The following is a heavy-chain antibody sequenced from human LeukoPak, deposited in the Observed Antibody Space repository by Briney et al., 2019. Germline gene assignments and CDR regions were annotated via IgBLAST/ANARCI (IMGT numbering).Heavy chain of an antibody. J-gene: IGHJ4*02. V-gene: IGHV5-51*01. CDR2: IYPDESNI. Sequence: GESLKISCRGSGYSFATYWIAWVRQMPGKGLEWMGIIYPDESNIRYSPSFQGQVTISADKSISTAYLQWSSLKASDTAIYYCARPPSRGYSSSFEYWGQGTLVTVSS. CDR3: ARPPSRGYSSSFEY. D-gene: IGHD2-2*03. CDR1: GYSFATYW.